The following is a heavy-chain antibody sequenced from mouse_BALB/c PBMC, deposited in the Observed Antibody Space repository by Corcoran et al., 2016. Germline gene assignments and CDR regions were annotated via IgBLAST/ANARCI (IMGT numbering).Heavy chain of an antibody. D-gene: IGHD3-1*01. V-gene: IGHV1-9*01. CDR1: GYTFSSYW. Sequence: QVQLQQSGAELMKPGASVKISCKATGYTFSSYWIEWVKQRPGHGLEWIGEILHGSGSTKYKEKIKGKATFSADTSSNTAYMQLSSLTAEDSAVYYWARGGLCKTWFAYWRQGTLVTVSA. J-gene: IGHJ3*01. CDR3: ARGGLCKTWFAY. CDR2: ILHGSGST.